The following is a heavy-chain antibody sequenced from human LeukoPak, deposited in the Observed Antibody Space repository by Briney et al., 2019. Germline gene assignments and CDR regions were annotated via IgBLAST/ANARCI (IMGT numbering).Heavy chain of an antibody. V-gene: IGHV4-38-2*02. CDR3: ARSDYGGNWFDP. CDR1: GYSINSGYY. CDR2: IYRTGST. J-gene: IGHJ5*02. D-gene: IGHD4-23*01. Sequence: PSETLSLTCTVSGYSINSGYYWVWIRQPPGKGLEWIGSIYRTGSTNYNPSLKSRVTISLDTSKNQFSLKLSSVTAADTAVYYCARSDYGGNWFDPWGQGTLVTVSS.